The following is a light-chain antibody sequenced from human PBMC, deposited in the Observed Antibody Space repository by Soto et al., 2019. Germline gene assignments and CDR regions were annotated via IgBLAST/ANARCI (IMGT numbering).Light chain of an antibody. V-gene: IGKV3-15*01. CDR2: GAS. J-gene: IGKJ2*01. CDR1: QSVSTY. Sequence: EIVMTQSPATLSVSLGDRATLSCRASQSVSTYLAWYQQKPGQAPRLLIYGASTRATGIPARFSGSGSETDFTLTISSLQSEDFEVYYCQQYDSWPPSYTFGQGTKLEI. CDR3: QQYDSWPPSYT.